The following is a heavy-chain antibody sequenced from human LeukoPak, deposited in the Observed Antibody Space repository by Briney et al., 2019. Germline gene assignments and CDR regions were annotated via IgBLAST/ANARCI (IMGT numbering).Heavy chain of an antibody. CDR2: ISSSSSYI. J-gene: IGHJ4*02. CDR3: ASQNLNTMVRGVIGPFDY. D-gene: IGHD3-10*01. CDR1: GFTFSSYS. Sequence: TGGSLRLSCAASGFTFSSYSMNWVRQAPGKGLEWVSSISSSSSYIYYADSVKGRFTISRDNAKNSLYLQMNSLRAEDTAVYYCASQNLNTMVRGVIGPFDYWGQGTLVTVSS. V-gene: IGHV3-21*01.